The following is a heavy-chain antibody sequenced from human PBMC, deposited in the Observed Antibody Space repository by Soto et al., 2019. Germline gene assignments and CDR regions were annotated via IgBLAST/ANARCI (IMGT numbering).Heavy chain of an antibody. V-gene: IGHV3-9*01. CDR3: AKDIAVSPHSSGWAFDY. J-gene: IGHJ4*02. CDR1: GFTFDDCA. Sequence: GGSLRLSCAASGFTFDDCAMHWVRQVPGKGLERISGISWNSNNIAYADAVKGRFTISRDNAKDSLYLEMNSLRAEDTALYYCAKDIAVSPHSSGWAFDYWGQGTLVTVSS. CDR2: ISWNSNNI. D-gene: IGHD6-19*01.